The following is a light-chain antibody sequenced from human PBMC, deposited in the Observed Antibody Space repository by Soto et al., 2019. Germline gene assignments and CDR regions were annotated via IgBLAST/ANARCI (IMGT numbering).Light chain of an antibody. CDR3: SSYSISTAYL. Sequence: QSALTQPASVSGSPGQSITISCSGSSSDVGGYDYVSWYQLHPGKAPKLMVSEVNNRPSGVSYRFSGSKSGNTASLTISGLQAEDEADYFCSSYSISTAYLFGTGTKVTVL. V-gene: IGLV2-14*01. CDR2: EVN. CDR1: SSDVGGYDY. J-gene: IGLJ1*01.